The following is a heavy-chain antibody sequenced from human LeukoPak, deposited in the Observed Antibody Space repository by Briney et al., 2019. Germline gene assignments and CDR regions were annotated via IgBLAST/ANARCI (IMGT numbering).Heavy chain of an antibody. J-gene: IGHJ4*02. V-gene: IGHV3-23*01. Sequence: GGSLRLSCAASGFTFSSYAMSWVRKAPGKGLEWVSAISGSGGSTYYADSVKGRFTISRDNSKNTLYLQMNSLRAEDTAVYYCARGYGDEYYFDYWGQGTLVTVSS. CDR3: ARGYGDEYYFDY. CDR2: ISGSGGST. D-gene: IGHD4-17*01. CDR1: GFTFSSYA.